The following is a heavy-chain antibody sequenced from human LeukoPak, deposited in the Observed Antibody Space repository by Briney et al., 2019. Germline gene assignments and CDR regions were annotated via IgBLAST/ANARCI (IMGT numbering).Heavy chain of an antibody. V-gene: IGHV3-74*01. CDR2: ISSDGSST. CDR3: ARVRGYIYGYVY. Sequence: GGSLRLSCAASGFTFSSYWMHWVRQAPGKGLVWVSRISSDGSSTNYADSVKGRFTISRDNVKNTLYLQMNSLSTEDTAVYYCARVRGYIYGYVYWGQGTLVTVSS. J-gene: IGHJ4*02. CDR1: GFTFSSYW. D-gene: IGHD5-18*01.